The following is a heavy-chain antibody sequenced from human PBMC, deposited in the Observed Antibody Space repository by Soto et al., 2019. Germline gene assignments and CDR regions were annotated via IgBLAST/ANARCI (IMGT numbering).Heavy chain of an antibody. D-gene: IGHD3-22*01. CDR1: GGTFSRHA. CDR3: ARGWGYDSNDYYYAY. V-gene: IGHV1-69*01. Sequence: QVQLVQSGAEVRKPGSSVKVSCKASGGTFSRHAISWVRQAPGQGLEWMGGIIPIFGTANHAQKFQGRVTIIADESTSTVYMELSRLRSEDTAMYYCARGWGYDSNDYYYAYWGQGILVIVSS. CDR2: IIPIFGTA. J-gene: IGHJ4*02.